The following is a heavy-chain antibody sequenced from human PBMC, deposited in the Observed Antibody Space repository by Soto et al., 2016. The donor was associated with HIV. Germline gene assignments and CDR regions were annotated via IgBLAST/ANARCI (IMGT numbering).Heavy chain of an antibody. CDR1: GYNFINFD. CDR2: MNPSSGTA. Sequence: VRLVQSGVEVKNPGASVKVSCKASGYNFINFDINWVRQASGQGLEWVGWMNPSSGTAGYAQHFQGRVTISSNTSISTAYMELRSLKSDDTAVYYCASVGPHHFYNVDVWGQGTTVTVSS. D-gene: IGHD1-1*01. V-gene: IGHV1-8*03. J-gene: IGHJ6*02. CDR3: ASVGPHHFYNVDV.